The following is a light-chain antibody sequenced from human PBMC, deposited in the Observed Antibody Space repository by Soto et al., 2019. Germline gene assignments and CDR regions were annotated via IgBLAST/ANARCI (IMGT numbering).Light chain of an antibody. CDR2: KVP. CDR3: MQGSRWLYD. Sequence: DVVVTQSPLSLPVTVGQPASISCRSSQSLVYYDGNTYLSWFQQRPGQSPRRLIYKVPNRDSGVQDRLSGSGSVTAFALNISRVEASDFGVYYCMQGSRWLYDFGQGTKLEI. CDR1: QSLVYYDGNTY. V-gene: IGKV2-30*01. J-gene: IGKJ2*01.